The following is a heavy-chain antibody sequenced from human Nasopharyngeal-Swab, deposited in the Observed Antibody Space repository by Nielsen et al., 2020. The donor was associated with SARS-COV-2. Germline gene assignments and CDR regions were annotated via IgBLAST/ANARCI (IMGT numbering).Heavy chain of an antibody. V-gene: IGHV3-30*18. J-gene: IGHJ5*02. CDR1: GFTFSSYG. Sequence: GGSLRLSCAASGFTFSSYGMHWVRQAPGKGLEWVAVISYDGSNKYYADSVKGRFTISRDNSKNTLYLQMNSLRAEDTAVYYCAKDLGSSGYYSWFDLWGQGTLVTVSS. CDR3: AKDLGSSGYYSWFDL. D-gene: IGHD3-22*01. CDR2: ISYDGSNK.